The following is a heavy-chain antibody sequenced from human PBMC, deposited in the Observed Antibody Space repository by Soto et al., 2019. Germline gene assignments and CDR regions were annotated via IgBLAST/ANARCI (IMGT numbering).Heavy chain of an antibody. CDR3: ARDARMHTTIGGYYYYGMDV. J-gene: IGHJ6*02. D-gene: IGHD1-1*01. CDR2: VYHTGRT. CDR1: GGSFKSGSYS. Sequence: PSETVSLTCTVSGGSFKSGSYSWSCIRQPPGKGLEWIGYVYHTGRTSYNPSLKSRVSISMDTYKNQFSLTLGSVTAADTDVYFCARDARMHTTIGGYYYYGMDVWGQGTTVTVSS. V-gene: IGHV4-61*01.